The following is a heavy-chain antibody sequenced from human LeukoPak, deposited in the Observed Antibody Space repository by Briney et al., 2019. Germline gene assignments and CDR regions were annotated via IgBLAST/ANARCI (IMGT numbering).Heavy chain of an antibody. J-gene: IGHJ5*02. D-gene: IGHD1-1*01. V-gene: IGHV1-24*01. CDR2: FDPEDGET. Sequence: ASVKVSCKVSGYTLTELSMHWVRQAPGKGLEWMGGFDPEDGETIYAQKFQGRVTMTEDTYTDTAYMALSSLRSEDTAVYYCATDSGVGPRYPGWFDPWGQGTLVTVSS. CDR1: GYTLTELS. CDR3: ATDSGVGPRYPGWFDP.